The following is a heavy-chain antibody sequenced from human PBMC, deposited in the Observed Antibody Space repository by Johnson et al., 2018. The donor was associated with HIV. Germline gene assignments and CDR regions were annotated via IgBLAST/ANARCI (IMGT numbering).Heavy chain of an antibody. D-gene: IGHD6-13*01. CDR1: GFTFSSYA. CDR3: AKGSGSSWYIGAFDI. CDR2: ISYDGSNK. V-gene: IGHV3-30*18. Sequence: QMQLVESGGGVVRPGGSLRLSCAASGFTFSSYAMSWVRQAPGKGLEWVAVISYDGSNKYYADSVKGRFTISRDNSKNTLYLQMNSLRAEDTAVYYCAKGSGSSWYIGAFDIWGQGTMVTVSS. J-gene: IGHJ3*02.